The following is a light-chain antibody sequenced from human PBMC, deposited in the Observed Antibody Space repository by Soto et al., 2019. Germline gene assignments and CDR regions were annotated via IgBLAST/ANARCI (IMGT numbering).Light chain of an antibody. CDR2: GAS. V-gene: IGKV3-20*01. CDR3: QQYGRSVT. CDR1: QSVSSSY. Sequence: EIVLTQSPGTLSLSQGERATLSCRASQSVSSSYLAWYQQKPGQAPRLLIYGASSRATGIPDRFSGSGSGTDFTLTISRLEPEDFAAYYCQQYGRSVTFGGGTKVEIK. J-gene: IGKJ4*01.